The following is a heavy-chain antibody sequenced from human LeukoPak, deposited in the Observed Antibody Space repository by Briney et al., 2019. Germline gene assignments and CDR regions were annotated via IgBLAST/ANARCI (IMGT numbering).Heavy chain of an antibody. V-gene: IGHV4-61*02. CDR2: IYTSGST. J-gene: IGHJ4*02. Sequence: TSETLSLTCTVSGGSISSGSYYWSWTRQPAGKGLEWIGRIYTSGSTNYNPSLKSRVTISVDTSKNQFTLKLSSVTAADTAVYYCARGRYGWLPFDYWGQGTLVTVSS. D-gene: IGHD3-16*01. CDR1: GGSISSGSYY. CDR3: ARGRYGWLPFDY.